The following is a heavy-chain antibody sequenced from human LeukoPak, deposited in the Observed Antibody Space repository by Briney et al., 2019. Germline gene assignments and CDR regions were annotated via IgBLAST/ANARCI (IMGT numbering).Heavy chain of an antibody. CDR1: GFTFSSYW. CDR3: ARDDYYDSSGPVHNAFDI. J-gene: IGHJ3*02. Sequence: QPGGSLRLSCAASGFTFSSYWMSWVRQAPGKGLEGVANIRQDGSEKYYMDSVKGRFTISRDNARNSLYLQMNSLRAEDTAVYYCARDDYYDSSGPVHNAFDIWGQGTMVTVSS. D-gene: IGHD3-22*01. V-gene: IGHV3-7*01. CDR2: IRQDGSEK.